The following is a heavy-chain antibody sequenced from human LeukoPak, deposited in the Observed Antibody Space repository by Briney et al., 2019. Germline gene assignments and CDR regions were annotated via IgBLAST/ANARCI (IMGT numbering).Heavy chain of an antibody. D-gene: IGHD6-13*01. CDR1: GFTFSSYG. J-gene: IGHJ3*02. V-gene: IGHV3-30*18. Sequence: GGSLRLSCAVSGFTFSSYGMHWVRQAPGKGLEWVAVISYDGSNKYYADSVKGRFTISRDNSKNTLYLQMNSLRAEDTAVYYCAKDQHSSSWYGDAFDIWGQGTMVTVSS. CDR3: AKDQHSSSWYGDAFDI. CDR2: ISYDGSNK.